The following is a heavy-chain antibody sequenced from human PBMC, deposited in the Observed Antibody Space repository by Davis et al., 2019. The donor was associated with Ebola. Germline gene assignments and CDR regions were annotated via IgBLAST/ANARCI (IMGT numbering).Heavy chain of an antibody. CDR2: LSSSSSTI. Sequence: GGSLRPSCAASGFTFSSYSMNWVRQAPGKGLEWVSYLSSSSSTIYYADPVKGRFTISRDNAKNSLYLQMNSLRDEDTAVYYCARDDRYQSRYYYYGMDVWGKGTTVTVSS. CDR1: GFTFSSYS. D-gene: IGHD3-16*02. V-gene: IGHV3-48*02. CDR3: ARDDRYQSRYYYYGMDV. J-gene: IGHJ6*04.